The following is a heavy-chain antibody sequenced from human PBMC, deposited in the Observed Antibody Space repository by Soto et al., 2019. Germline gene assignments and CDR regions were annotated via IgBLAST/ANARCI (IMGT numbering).Heavy chain of an antibody. CDR3: ARAPPRGIAAPGTWGSGMDV. D-gene: IGHD6-13*01. CDR2: ISYDGSNK. CDR1: GFSFSSYS. Sequence: GSLRLSCTASGFSFSSYSLRWVRQTPGKGLEWVAVISYDGSNKYYADSVKGRFTVSRDSPKNTLFLQMNSLKPEDTAVYYCARAPPRGIAAPGTWGSGMDVWGQGTTVTVSS. J-gene: IGHJ6*02. V-gene: IGHV3-30-3*01.